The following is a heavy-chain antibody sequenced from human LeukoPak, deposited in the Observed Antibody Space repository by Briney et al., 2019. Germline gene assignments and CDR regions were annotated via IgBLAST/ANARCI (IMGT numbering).Heavy chain of an antibody. V-gene: IGHV3-21*01. Sequence: GGSLRLSCAASGFTFSSYSMNWVRQAPGKGLEWVSSISSSSSYIYYADSVKGRFTISRDNSKNTLYLQMNSPRAEDTAVYSCAKGDKMLTWRRTYNRFDPWGQGTLVTVSS. D-gene: IGHD3-16*01. CDR1: GFTFSSYS. CDR3: AKGDKMLTWRRTYNRFDP. J-gene: IGHJ5*02. CDR2: ISSSSSYI.